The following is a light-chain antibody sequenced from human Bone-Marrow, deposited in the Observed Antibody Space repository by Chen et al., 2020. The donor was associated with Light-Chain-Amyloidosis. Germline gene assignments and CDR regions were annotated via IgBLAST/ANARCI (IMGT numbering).Light chain of an antibody. V-gene: IGLV3-21*02. CDR1: NIGSTS. Sequence: SYVLTQPSSVSVAPGQTATIACGGNNIGSTSVHWYQQTPGQAPLLVVYDDSDRPSGIPERLSCSISGNTATLTISRDEAGDEADLYCQAWDSSSDRPVFGGGPKLTVL. CDR3: QAWDSSSDRPV. CDR2: DDS. J-gene: IGLJ3*02.